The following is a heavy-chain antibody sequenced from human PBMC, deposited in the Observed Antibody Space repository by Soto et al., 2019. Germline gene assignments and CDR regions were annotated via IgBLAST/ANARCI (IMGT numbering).Heavy chain of an antibody. V-gene: IGHV3-23*01. CDR2: ISGSGGST. CDR1: GFTFSSYA. J-gene: IGHJ3*02. D-gene: IGHD2-2*01. Sequence: PGGSLRLSCAASGFTFSSYAMGWVRQAPGKGLEWVSAISGSGGSTYYADSVKGRFTISRDNSKNTLYLQMNSLRAEDTAVYYCAKDSLGYCSSTSCYGQDAFDIWGQGTMVTVSS. CDR3: AKDSLGYCSSTSCYGQDAFDI.